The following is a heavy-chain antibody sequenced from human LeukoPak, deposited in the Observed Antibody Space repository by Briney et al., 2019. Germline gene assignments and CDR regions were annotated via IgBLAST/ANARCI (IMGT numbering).Heavy chain of an antibody. CDR3: ARVHDYVWGSYRSGFVY. D-gene: IGHD3-16*02. CDR2: INHSGST. CDR1: GGSFSGYY. J-gene: IGHJ4*02. Sequence: SETLSLTCVVYGGSFSGYYWSWIRQPPGKGREWIGEINHSGSTNYNPSLKSRVTISVDTSKNQFSLKLSSVTAADTAVYYCARVHDYVWGSYRSGFVYWGQGTLVTVSS. V-gene: IGHV4-34*01.